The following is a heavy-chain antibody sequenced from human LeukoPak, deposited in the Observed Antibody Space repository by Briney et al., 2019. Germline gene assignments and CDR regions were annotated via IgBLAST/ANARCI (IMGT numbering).Heavy chain of an antibody. CDR3: ARGLGAAAPLGY. Sequence: SGTLSLTCAVYGGSFSGYYWSWIRQPPGKGLEWIGEINHSGSTNYNPSLKSRVTISVDTSKNQFSLKLSSVTAADTAVYYCARGLGAAAPLGYWGQGTLVTVSS. CDR1: GGSFSGYY. CDR2: INHSGST. V-gene: IGHV4-34*01. J-gene: IGHJ4*02. D-gene: IGHD6-13*01.